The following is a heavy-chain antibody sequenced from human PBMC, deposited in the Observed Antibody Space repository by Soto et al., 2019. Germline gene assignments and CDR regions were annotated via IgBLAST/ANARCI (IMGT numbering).Heavy chain of an antibody. CDR2: IIPIFGTA. V-gene: IGHV1-69*06. Sequence: SVKVSCKASGGTFSSYAISWVRQAPGQGLEWMGGIIPIFGTANYAQKFQGRVTITADKSTSTAYMELSSLRSEDTAVYYCARQVIYDSSGYYSTYYYYGMDVWGQGTTVTVSS. CDR1: GGTFSSYA. J-gene: IGHJ6*02. D-gene: IGHD3-22*01. CDR3: ARQVIYDSSGYYSTYYYYGMDV.